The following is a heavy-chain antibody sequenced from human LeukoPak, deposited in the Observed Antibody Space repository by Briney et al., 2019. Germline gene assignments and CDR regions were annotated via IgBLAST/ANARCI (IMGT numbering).Heavy chain of an antibody. CDR3: VRVVTVSNTDPAFDI. V-gene: IGHV3-33*08. CDR2: IWYDGRNK. Sequence: GGSLRLSCAASGFTFSSYSMHWVRQAPGKGLEWVAVIWYDGRNKHYADSVKGRFTISRDNSKDTLYLQMNSLRAEDTAVYYCVRVVTVSNTDPAFDIWGQGTIVTVSS. J-gene: IGHJ3*02. D-gene: IGHD2-21*02. CDR1: GFTFSSYS.